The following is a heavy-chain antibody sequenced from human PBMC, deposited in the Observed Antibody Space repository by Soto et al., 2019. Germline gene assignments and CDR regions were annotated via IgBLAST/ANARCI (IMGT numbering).Heavy chain of an antibody. CDR2: MNPNSGNT. Sequence: QVQLVQSGAEVKKPGASVKVSCTFTSYDINWVRQATGQGLEWMAWMNPNSGNTRYAQKFQGRVTMTRNTPXXTXHMGLSSLRSEDTAVYYCARGPGSSDWRFSYYYMDVWGQGTTVTVSS. CDR1: FTSYD. CDR3: ARGPGSSDWRFSYYYMDV. J-gene: IGHJ6*02. D-gene: IGHD6-19*01. V-gene: IGHV1-8*01.